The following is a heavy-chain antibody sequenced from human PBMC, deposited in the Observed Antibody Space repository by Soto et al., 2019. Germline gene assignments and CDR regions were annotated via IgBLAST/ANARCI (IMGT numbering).Heavy chain of an antibody. CDR2: IYYSGST. CDR3: ARAVPAAYYYYGMDV. Sequence: QVQLQESGPGLVKPSQTLSLTCTVSGGSISSGGYYWSWIRQHPGKGLEWIGYIYYSGSTYYNPSLKSRVTIPVDTSKNQSSLKLSSVTAADTAVYYCARAVPAAYYYYGMDVWGQGTTVTVSS. CDR1: GGSISSGGYY. V-gene: IGHV4-31*03. D-gene: IGHD2-2*01. J-gene: IGHJ6*02.